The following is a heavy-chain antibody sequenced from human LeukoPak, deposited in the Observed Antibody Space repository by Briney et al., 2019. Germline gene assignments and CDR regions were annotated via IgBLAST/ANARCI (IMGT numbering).Heavy chain of an antibody. CDR1: GFTISYNY. J-gene: IGHJ3*02. Sequence: GGTLRLSCAASGFTISYNYMSWVRQPPGKGLEWISSIYSSGSTYYADSVKGRFTISRDNSKNTLYLQMNSLRAEDTAVYYCASDYYGSGRGGAFDIWGQGTMVTVSS. CDR2: IYSSGST. D-gene: IGHD3-10*01. CDR3: ASDYYGSGRGGAFDI. V-gene: IGHV3-66*01.